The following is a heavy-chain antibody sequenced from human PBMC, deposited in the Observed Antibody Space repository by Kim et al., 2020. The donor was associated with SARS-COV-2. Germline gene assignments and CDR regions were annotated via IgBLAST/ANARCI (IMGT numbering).Heavy chain of an antibody. J-gene: IGHJ4*02. D-gene: IGHD3-9*01. V-gene: IGHV4-59*09. CDR2: T. Sequence: TNYNPSLKSRVTISVDTSKNQFSLKLSSVTAADTAVYYCAGGRTGYYFDYWGQGTLVTVSS. CDR3: AGGRTGYYFDY.